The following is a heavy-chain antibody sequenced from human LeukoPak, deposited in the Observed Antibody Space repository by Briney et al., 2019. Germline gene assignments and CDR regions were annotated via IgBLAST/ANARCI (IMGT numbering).Heavy chain of an antibody. CDR3: ANTRRGDY. Sequence: PGRSLRLSCAASGFTFSSYGMHWVRQAPGKGLEWVAVISYDGSNKYYADSVKGRFTISRDNSKNTLYLQMNSLRAEDTAVYYCANTRRGDYRGQGTLVTVSS. CDR1: GFTFSSYG. V-gene: IGHV3-30*18. D-gene: IGHD3-10*01. CDR2: ISYDGSNK. J-gene: IGHJ4*02.